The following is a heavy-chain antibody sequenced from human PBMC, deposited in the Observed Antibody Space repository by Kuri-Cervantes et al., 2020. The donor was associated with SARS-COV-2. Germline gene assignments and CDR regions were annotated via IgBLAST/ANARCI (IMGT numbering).Heavy chain of an antibody. V-gene: IGHV4-34*01. Sequence: SQTLSLTCAVYGGSFSGYYWSWIRQPPGKGLEWIGEINHSGSTNYNPSLKSRVTISVDTSKNQFSLKLSSVTAADTAVYYCARGPRYSSSWYQTLDYWGQGTLVTDSS. J-gene: IGHJ4*02. CDR1: GGSFSGYY. CDR2: INHSGST. D-gene: IGHD6-13*01. CDR3: ARGPRYSSSWYQTLDY.